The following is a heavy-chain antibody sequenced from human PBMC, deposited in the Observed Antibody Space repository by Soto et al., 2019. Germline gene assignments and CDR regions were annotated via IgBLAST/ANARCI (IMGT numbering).Heavy chain of an antibody. D-gene: IGHD1-1*01. CDR2: INHSGST. CDR1: GGSFSGYY. V-gene: IGHV4-34*01. Sequence: SETLSLTCAVYGGSFSGYYWSWIRQPPGKGLEWIGEINHSGSTNYNPSLKSRVTISVDTSKNQFSLKLSSVTAADTAVYYCAGVGGLERLRSSDYYYYMDVWGKGTTVTVSS. CDR3: AGVGGLERLRSSDYYYYMDV. J-gene: IGHJ6*03.